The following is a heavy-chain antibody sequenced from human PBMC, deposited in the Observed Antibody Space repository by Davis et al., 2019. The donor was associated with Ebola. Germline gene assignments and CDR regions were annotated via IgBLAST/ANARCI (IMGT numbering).Heavy chain of an antibody. CDR1: GFTFSTYS. Sequence: GESLKISCAASGFTFSTYSMSWVRQAPGKALEWVSSISSDSDYIYYADSVKGRFTISRDNAKNSLYLQMNSLRAEDTAVYYCAGSSWYGTVDYWGQGTLVTVSS. CDR3: AGSSWYGTVDY. D-gene: IGHD6-13*01. CDR2: ISSDSDYI. J-gene: IGHJ4*02. V-gene: IGHV3-21*01.